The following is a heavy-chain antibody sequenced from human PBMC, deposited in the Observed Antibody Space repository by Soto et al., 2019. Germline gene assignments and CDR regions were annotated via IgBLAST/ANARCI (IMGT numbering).Heavy chain of an antibody. D-gene: IGHD6-13*01. V-gene: IGHV1-18*01. CDR3: ARGIAPYYFDY. Sequence: ASVKVSCKASGYTFTSYGISWVRQAPGQGLEWMGWISAYNGNTKYAQKLQGRVTMTTDTSTSTAYMELSSLRSEDTAVYYCARGIAPYYFDYWGQGTLVTVSS. CDR2: ISAYNGNT. CDR1: GYTFTSYG. J-gene: IGHJ4*02.